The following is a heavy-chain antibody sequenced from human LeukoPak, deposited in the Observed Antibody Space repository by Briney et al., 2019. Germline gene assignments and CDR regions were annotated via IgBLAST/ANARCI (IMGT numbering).Heavy chain of an antibody. CDR2: IYTSGST. J-gene: IGHJ6*02. D-gene: IGHD3-10*01. CDR3: AGNMVRGAYYYYYGMDV. CDR1: GGSISSYY. Sequence: SETLSLTCTVSGGSISSYYWSWIRQPAGKGLEWIGRIYTSGSTNYNPSLKSRVTMSVDTSKNQFSLKLSSVTAADTAVYYCAGNMVRGAYYYYYGMDVWGQGTMVTVSS. V-gene: IGHV4-4*07.